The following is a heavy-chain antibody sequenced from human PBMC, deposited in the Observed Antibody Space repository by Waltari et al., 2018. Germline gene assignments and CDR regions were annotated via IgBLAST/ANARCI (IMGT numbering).Heavy chain of an antibody. J-gene: IGHJ3*01. Sequence: EIELVESGGGLSPSGGSLKLSCAASGFGVSSGFMTWVRRAPGKGLECVAILYSAGATYYSQSVRGRFLIARDNSKNILYLQMDDLTAEDTAVYYCAKDVVGYTWDEGVDTIDVWGQGAEVVVSS. D-gene: IGHD3-3*01. CDR2: LYSAGAT. V-gene: IGHV3-53*01. CDR1: GFGVSSGF. CDR3: AKDVVGYTWDEGVDTIDV.